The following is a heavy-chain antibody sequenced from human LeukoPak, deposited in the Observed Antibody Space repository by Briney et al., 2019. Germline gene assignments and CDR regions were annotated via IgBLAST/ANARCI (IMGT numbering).Heavy chain of an antibody. D-gene: IGHD6-19*01. J-gene: IGHJ4*02. CDR3: ARVSIGWYSFDY. V-gene: IGHV3-74*01. CDR1: GFTLSTYW. CDR2: INPDGTTT. Sequence: GGSLRLSCAASGFTLSTYWMHWVRQAPGKGLVWVSRINPDGTTTSYADSVKGRFTISRDNAKDTVYLQMNSLRAEDTAVYYCARVSIGWYSFDYWGQGTLVTVSS.